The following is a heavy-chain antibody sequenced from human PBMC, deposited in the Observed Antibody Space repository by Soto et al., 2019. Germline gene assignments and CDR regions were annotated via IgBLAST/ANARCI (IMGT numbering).Heavy chain of an antibody. Sequence: GGSLRLSCAASGFTVSSNYMSWVRQAPGKGLEWVSVIYSGGSTYYADSVKGRFTISRDNSKNTLYLQMNSLRAEDTAVYYCAREHSLGTGFDPWGQGTLVTVSS. CDR2: IYSGGST. D-gene: IGHD1-1*01. CDR3: AREHSLGTGFDP. CDR1: GFTVSSNY. J-gene: IGHJ5*02. V-gene: IGHV3-66*01.